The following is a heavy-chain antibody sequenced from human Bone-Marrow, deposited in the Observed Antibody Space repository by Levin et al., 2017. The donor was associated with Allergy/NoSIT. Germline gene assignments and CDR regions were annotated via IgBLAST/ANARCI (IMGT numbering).Heavy chain of an antibody. CDR1: GFTFRSYW. V-gene: IGHV3-7*01. D-gene: IGHD6-19*01. CDR2: TNQDGSQK. J-gene: IGHJ3*01. Sequence: GESLKISCAASGFTFRSYWITWVRQAPGKGLEWVANTNQDGSQKYYVDSVKGRFTISRDNAKNSLFLQMNGLRAEDTAVYYCARDAVGSSGADAFDVWGQGTMVTVSS. CDR3: ARDAVGSSGADAFDV.